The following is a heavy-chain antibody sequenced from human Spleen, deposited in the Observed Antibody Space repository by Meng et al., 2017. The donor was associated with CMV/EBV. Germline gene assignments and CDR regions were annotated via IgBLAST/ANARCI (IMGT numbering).Heavy chain of an antibody. Sequence: GESLKISCAASGFMFSDYYMSWIRQAPGKGLEWVSYISSIGSTIYYADSVKGRFTISRDNAKNSLYLQMNSLRAEDTAVYYCTTDRNDFWSGYSAYYFDYWGQGTLVTVSS. CDR2: ISSIGSTI. CDR1: GFMFSDYY. V-gene: IGHV3-11*01. CDR3: TTDRNDFWSGYSAYYFDY. J-gene: IGHJ4*02. D-gene: IGHD3-3*01.